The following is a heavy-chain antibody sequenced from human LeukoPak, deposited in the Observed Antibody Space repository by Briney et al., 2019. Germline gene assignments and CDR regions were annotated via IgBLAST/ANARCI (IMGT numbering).Heavy chain of an antibody. J-gene: IGHJ1*01. D-gene: IGHD2-15*01. CDR3: ARVDCSGGNCFFGH. CDR1: GVTFTDYY. V-gene: IGHV3-72*01. Sequence: HGGSLRLSCAVSGVTFTDYYMDWVRQAPGKGLEWVGRARNKANSYTTDYAASVKGRFTISRDDSKNSLYLQMNSLKTEDTAVYYCARVDCSGGNCFFGHWGQGTLVTVSS. CDR2: ARNKANSYTT.